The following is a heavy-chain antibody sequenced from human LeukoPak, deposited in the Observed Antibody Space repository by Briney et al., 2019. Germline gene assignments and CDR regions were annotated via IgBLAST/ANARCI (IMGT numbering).Heavy chain of an antibody. V-gene: IGHV1-2*02. CDR1: GYTSTGYY. D-gene: IGHD6-19*01. CDR3: ARANIERWLALDY. Sequence: ASVKVSCKASGYTSTGYYMHWVRQAPGQGLEWMGWINPNSGGTNYAQKFQGRVTMTRDTSISTAYMELSRLRSDDTAVYYCARANIERWLALDYWGQGTLVTVSS. CDR2: INPNSGGT. J-gene: IGHJ4*02.